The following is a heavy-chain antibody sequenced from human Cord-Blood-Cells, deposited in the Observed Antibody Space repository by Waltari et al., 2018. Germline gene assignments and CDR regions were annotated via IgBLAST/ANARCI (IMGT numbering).Heavy chain of an antibody. Sequence: EVQLVESGGGLVKPGGSLRLSCAASGFTFSSYSMNWVRQAPGKGLEWVSSISSSSSYIYYADSVKGRFTISRDNAKNSLYLQMNSLRAEDTAVYYCARDQLDCSSTSCYIAARDYWGQGTLVTVSS. CDR1: GFTFSSYS. CDR3: ARDQLDCSSTSCYIAARDY. J-gene: IGHJ4*02. D-gene: IGHD2-2*02. V-gene: IGHV3-21*01. CDR2: ISSSSSYI.